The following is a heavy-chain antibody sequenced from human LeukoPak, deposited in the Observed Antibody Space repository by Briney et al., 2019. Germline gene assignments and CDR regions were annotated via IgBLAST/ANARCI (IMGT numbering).Heavy chain of an antibody. CDR1: GGTFSSYA. CDR3: ARDPYSSGWYRDY. Sequence: GSSVKVSCKASGGTFSSYAISWVRQAPGQGLGWMGRIIPILGIANYAQKFQGRVTITADKSTSTAYMELSSLRSEDTAVYYCARDPYSSGWYRDYWGQGTLVTVSS. V-gene: IGHV1-69*04. D-gene: IGHD6-19*01. CDR2: IIPILGIA. J-gene: IGHJ4*02.